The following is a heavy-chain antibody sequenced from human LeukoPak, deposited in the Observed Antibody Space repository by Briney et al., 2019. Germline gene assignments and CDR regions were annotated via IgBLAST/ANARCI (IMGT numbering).Heavy chain of an antibody. V-gene: IGHV3-7*05. J-gene: IGHJ4*02. CDR2: IKEDGSEK. D-gene: IGHD1-7*01. CDR1: GFTFSMYW. Sequence: GGSLRLSCAASGFTFSMYWMSWVRQAPGKGLEWVANIKEDGSEKYYVDSVRGRFTISRDNAKNSLFLQMNGLRAEDTAMYYCARDSRRGELPNYWGQGTLVTVSS. CDR3: ARDSRRGELPNY.